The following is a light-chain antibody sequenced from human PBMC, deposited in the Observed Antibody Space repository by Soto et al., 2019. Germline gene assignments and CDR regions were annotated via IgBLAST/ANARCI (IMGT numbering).Light chain of an antibody. V-gene: IGLV1-40*01. J-gene: IGLJ2*01. Sequence: QSVLTQPPSVSGAPGQRITISCTGSSSNIGAGYDVHWYQQLPGTAPKLLIYGNSNRPSGVPDRFSGSKSGTSASLAITGLQAEDEADYYCKSYDSSLSGPSFGGGTKLTVL. CDR2: GNS. CDR1: SSNIGAGYD. CDR3: KSYDSSLSGPS.